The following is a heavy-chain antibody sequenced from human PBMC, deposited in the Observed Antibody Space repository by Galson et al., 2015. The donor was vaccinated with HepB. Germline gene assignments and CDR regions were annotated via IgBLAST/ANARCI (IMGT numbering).Heavy chain of an antibody. CDR1: GYSFSSYL. CDR2: IDPSDSYT. J-gene: IGHJ3*02. V-gene: IGHV5-10-1*01. CDR3: ARPVLDSRSYADAFDI. Sequence: QSGAEVTKPGESLTISCQGSGYSFSSYLIIWVRQMPGKGLEWMGRIDPSDSYTAYSPSFQGRVTISTDTSITTAYLQWSSLRASDTAMYYCARPVLDSRSYADAFDIWGQGTMVTVSS. D-gene: IGHD3-22*01.